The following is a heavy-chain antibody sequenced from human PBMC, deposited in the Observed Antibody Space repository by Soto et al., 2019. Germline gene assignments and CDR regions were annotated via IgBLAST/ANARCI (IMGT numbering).Heavy chain of an antibody. CDR3: ARGLTGRYSSSWSNQEWFDP. V-gene: IGHV3-66*01. Sequence: PGGSLRLSCTASGFTFSDYYVSWVRQAPGKGLEWVSVIYSGGSTYYADSVKGRFTISRDNSKNTLYLQMNSLRAEDTAVYYCARGLTGRYSSSWSNQEWFDPWGQGTLVTVSS. J-gene: IGHJ5*02. D-gene: IGHD6-13*01. CDR1: GFTFSDYY. CDR2: IYSGGST.